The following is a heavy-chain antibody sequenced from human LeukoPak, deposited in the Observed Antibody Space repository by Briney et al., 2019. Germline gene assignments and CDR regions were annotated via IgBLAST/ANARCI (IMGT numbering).Heavy chain of an antibody. CDR1: GFVLSSYE. CDR2: VDYSGDSP. CDR3: TRNSGWYGIT. D-gene: IGHD6-19*01. J-gene: IGHJ4*02. Sequence: GGSLRLSCTGSGFVLSSYEMTWFRQAPGKGLEWVSSVDYSGDSPHYADSVKGRFTISRDNSKNILYLQLSSLRVEDTAVYHCTRNSGWYGITWGQGTLVAVSS. V-gene: IGHV3-23*01.